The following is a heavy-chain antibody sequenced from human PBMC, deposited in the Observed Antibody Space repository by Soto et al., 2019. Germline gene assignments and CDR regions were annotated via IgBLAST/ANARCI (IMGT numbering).Heavy chain of an antibody. J-gene: IGHJ5*02. D-gene: IGHD6-19*01. V-gene: IGHV5-51*01. CDR3: ARPFDTSGWYDH. Sequence: GESLKISCKGSGYSFTSYWIAWVRQMPGKGLECMGIIYPGDSDTRYSPSFEGQVTISADKSINTAYLQWSSLKASDSAMYYCARPFDTSGWYDHWGQGTLVTAS. CDR2: IYPGDSDT. CDR1: GYSFTSYW.